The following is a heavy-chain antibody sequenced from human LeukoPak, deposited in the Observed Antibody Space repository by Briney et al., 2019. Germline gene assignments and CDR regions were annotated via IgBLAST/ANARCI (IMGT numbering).Heavy chain of an antibody. V-gene: IGHV3-23*01. J-gene: IGHJ5*02. Sequence: PGGSLRLSCAASGFTFSSYAMSWVRQAPGKGLEWVSAISGSGGSTYYADSVKGRFTISRDNSKNTLYLQMNSLRAEDTAVYYCAKDREGTGYSSDSWFDPWGQGTLVTVSS. CDR1: GFTFSSYA. D-gene: IGHD6-25*01. CDR3: AKDREGTGYSSDSWFDP. CDR2: ISGSGGST.